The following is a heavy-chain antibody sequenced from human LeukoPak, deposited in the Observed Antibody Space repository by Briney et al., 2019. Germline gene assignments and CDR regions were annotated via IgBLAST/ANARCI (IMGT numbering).Heavy chain of an antibody. J-gene: IGHJ3*02. CDR1: GFTFSSYG. V-gene: IGHV3-33*01. D-gene: IGHD4-17*01. CDR2: IWYDGSNK. CDR3: ARANPYGDYVTDAFDI. Sequence: GGSLRLSCAASGFTFSSYGMHWVRQAPGKGLEWVAVIWYDGSNKYYADSVKGRFTISRDNSKNTLYLQMNSLRAEDTAVYYCARANPYGDYVTDAFDIWGQGTMVTVSS.